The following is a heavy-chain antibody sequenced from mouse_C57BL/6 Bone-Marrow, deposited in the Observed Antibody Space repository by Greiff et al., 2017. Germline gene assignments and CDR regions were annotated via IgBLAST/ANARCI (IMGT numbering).Heavy chain of an antibody. CDR3: ARHEAPYYYVSSFDY. D-gene: IGHD1-1*01. Sequence: QVQLQQSGAELVKPGASVKLSCKASSYTFTEYTIHWVKQRSGQGLEWIGWFYPGSGSIKYNEKFKDKATLTADKSSSTVYMELSRLTSGDSAVYFCARHEAPYYYVSSFDYWGQGTTLTVSS. CDR2: FYPGSGSI. V-gene: IGHV1-62-2*01. CDR1: SYTFTEYT. J-gene: IGHJ2*01.